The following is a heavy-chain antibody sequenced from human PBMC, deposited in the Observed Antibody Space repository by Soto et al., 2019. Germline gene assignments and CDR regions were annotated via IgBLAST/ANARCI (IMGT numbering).Heavy chain of an antibody. V-gene: IGHV1-2*02. CDR1: GYTFISYY. CDR2: INPNSGGT. D-gene: IGHD2-2*02. CDR3: ASDRRYFSSTSCYISYH. J-gene: IGHJ5*02. Sequence: ASVKVSCKASGYTFISYYMRWVRQAPGQGLEWMGWINPNSGGTNYAQKFQGRVTMTRDTSISTAYMELSSLRSDDTAVYYCASDRRYFSSTSCYISYHWGQGTQVTVSS.